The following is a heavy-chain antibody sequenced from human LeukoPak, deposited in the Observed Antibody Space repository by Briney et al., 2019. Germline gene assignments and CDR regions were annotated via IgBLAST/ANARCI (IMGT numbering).Heavy chain of an antibody. D-gene: IGHD3-16*01. J-gene: IGHJ6*04. CDR2: IDASGSYT. CDR1: GYSFTSYW. CDR3: ARLNPRGTYGMDV. Sequence: GDSLKISCKGSGYSFTSYWSSWVRQMPGKGREWIGRIDASGSYTNYSPSFQGHVTISANKSISTADLQWSSLKASDTTMYYCARLNPRGTYGMDVWGKGTTVTVSS. V-gene: IGHV5-10-1*01.